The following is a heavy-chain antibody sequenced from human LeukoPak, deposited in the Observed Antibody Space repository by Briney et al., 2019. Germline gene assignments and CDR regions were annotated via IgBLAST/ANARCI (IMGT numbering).Heavy chain of an antibody. D-gene: IGHD6-19*01. V-gene: IGHV3-23*01. J-gene: IGHJ6*03. CDR2: ISGSGGST. CDR3: AKGLYSSGRGYMDV. CDR1: GFTFSRAW. Sequence: GGSLRLSCAASGFTFSRAWINWVRQAPGKGLECVSAISGSGGSTYYADSVKGRFTISRDNSKNTLYLQMNSLRAEDTAVYYCAKGLYSSGRGYMDVWGKGTTVTISS.